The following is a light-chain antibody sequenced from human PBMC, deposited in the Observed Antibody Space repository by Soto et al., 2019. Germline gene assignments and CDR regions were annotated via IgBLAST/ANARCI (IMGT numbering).Light chain of an antibody. CDR3: KQHFTAPLT. Sequence: DIVMTQSPDSLALSLGERAPIHCQSSQSVLSTSNNKNYLSWHQQKPGQPHRLLIYWASTRESGVPDRFSGSGSGTDFTLTISSLQAEEVAIYYCKQHFTAPLTVGGGTKVAIK. V-gene: IGKV4-1*01. J-gene: IGKJ4*01. CDR1: QSVLSTSNNKNY. CDR2: WAS.